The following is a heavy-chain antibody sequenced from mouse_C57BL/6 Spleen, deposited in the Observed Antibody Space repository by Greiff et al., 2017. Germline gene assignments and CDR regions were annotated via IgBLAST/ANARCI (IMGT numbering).Heavy chain of an antibody. CDR2: IYPGDGDT. D-gene: IGHD1-3*01. Sequence: VQLVESGAELVKPGASVKISCKASGYAFSSYWMNWVKQRPGKGLEWIGQIYPGDGDTNYNGKFKGKATLTADKSSSTAYMQLSSLTSEDSAVYFCARESSGAYWGQGTLVTVSA. CDR1: GYAFSSYW. V-gene: IGHV1-80*01. J-gene: IGHJ3*01. CDR3: ARESSGAY.